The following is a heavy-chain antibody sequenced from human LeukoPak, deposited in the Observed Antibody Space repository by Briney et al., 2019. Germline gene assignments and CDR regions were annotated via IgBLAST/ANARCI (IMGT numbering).Heavy chain of an antibody. V-gene: IGHV3-49*04. CDR3: TRGGRVSGATGADY. CDR2: IRIKAYGATT. Sequence: GGSLRLSCTAWGFTFWDYAMRGVREAPGKGGEGVGFIRIKAYGATTEFAASLKGCFPISRDDSKSIAYLQMNSLKTEDTAVYYCTRGGRVSGATGADYWGQGTLVTVSS. J-gene: IGHJ4*02. CDR1: GFTFWDYA. D-gene: IGHD5/OR15-5a*01.